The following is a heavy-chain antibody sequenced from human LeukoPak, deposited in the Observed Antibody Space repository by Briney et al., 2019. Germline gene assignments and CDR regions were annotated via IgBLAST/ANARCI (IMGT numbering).Heavy chain of an antibody. Sequence: PSETLSLTCTVSGGSIGSGGYYWSWIRQHPGKGLEWIGYIYYSGSTYYNPSLKSRVTISVDTSKNQFSLKLSSVTAADTAVYYCARMEVVPAAMRWYYFDYWGQGTLVTVSS. CDR1: GGSIGSGGYY. J-gene: IGHJ4*02. V-gene: IGHV4-31*03. D-gene: IGHD2-2*01. CDR2: IYYSGST. CDR3: ARMEVVPAAMRWYYFDY.